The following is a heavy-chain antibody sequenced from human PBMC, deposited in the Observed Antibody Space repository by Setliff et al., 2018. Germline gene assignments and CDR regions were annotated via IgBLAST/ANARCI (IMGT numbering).Heavy chain of an antibody. Sequence: ASVKVSCKASGYTFTSYGISWVRQAPGQGLEWMGWISAYNGNTNYAQKLQGRVTMTTDTSTSTAYMEPRSLRSDDTAVYYCASDGQGNYNFWSGSYYYYGMDVWVPETLLVTVSS. V-gene: IGHV1-18*01. CDR2: ISAYNGNT. CDR3: ASDGQGNYNFWSGSYYYYGMDV. D-gene: IGHD3-3*01. J-gene: IGHJ6*02. CDR1: GYTFTSYG.